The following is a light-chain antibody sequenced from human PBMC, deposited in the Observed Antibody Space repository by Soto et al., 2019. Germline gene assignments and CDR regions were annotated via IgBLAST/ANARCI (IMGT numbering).Light chain of an antibody. CDR1: QTVISTH. CDR3: QQYNNWPPIT. J-gene: IGKJ5*01. V-gene: IGKV3D-15*01. CDR2: ATS. Sequence: IILTQSPGTLSLSPGEGATLSCKASQTVISTHLAWYQQKPGQAPRLLIYATSNRATGIPDRFSGSGSGTEFTLTISSLQSEDFAVYYCQQYNNWPPITFGQGTRLEIK.